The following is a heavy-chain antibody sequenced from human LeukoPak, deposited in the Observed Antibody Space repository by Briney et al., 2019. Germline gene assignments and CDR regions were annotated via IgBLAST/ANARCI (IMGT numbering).Heavy chain of an antibody. D-gene: IGHD2/OR15-2a*01. CDR1: GFTFNNYG. Sequence: GGSLSLSCAASGFTFNNYGVQWVRQAPCKGLEWVAFIRYAGSHKYYADSVKGRFTISTDTSKSTLYLQMNSLRAEDTAVYYCAKDWLEYQMVSTSPGDYWGQGTLVTVS. CDR2: IRYAGSHK. V-gene: IGHV3-30*02. J-gene: IGHJ4*02. CDR3: AKDWLEYQMVSTSPGDY.